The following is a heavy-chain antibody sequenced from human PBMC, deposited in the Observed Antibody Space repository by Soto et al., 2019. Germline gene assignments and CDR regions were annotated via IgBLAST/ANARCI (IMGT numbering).Heavy chain of an antibody. D-gene: IGHD1-7*01. CDR1: GFTFSGSA. J-gene: IGHJ3*02. CDR3: TSSLELDAFDI. V-gene: IGHV3-73*01. Sequence: EVLLVESGGDLVQPGGSLKLSCAASGFTFSGSAMHWVRQASGKGLEWVGRIRSKANSYATAYAASVKGRFTISRDDSKNTAYLQMNSLKTEDTAVYYCTSSLELDAFDIWGQGTMVTVSS. CDR2: IRSKANSYAT.